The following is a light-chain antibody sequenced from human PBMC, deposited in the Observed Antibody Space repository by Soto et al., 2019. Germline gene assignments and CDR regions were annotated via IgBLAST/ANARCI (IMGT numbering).Light chain of an antibody. Sequence: EIVLTQSPGTLSLSPGERGTLSCKASQSVNNNYLAWYQQKPGQAPRLLIYGASSRATGIPDRFSGSGSGTDFTLTISKLEPEDFAVYHCQQYGGSPLFTFGQGTKLEI. CDR1: QSVNNNY. V-gene: IGKV3-20*01. CDR2: GAS. J-gene: IGKJ2*01. CDR3: QQYGGSPLFT.